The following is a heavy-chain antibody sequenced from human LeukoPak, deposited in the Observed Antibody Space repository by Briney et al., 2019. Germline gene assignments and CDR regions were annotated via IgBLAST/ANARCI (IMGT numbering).Heavy chain of an antibody. V-gene: IGHV1-18*01. Sequence: ASVKVSCKASGYTFTNYGINWVRQAPGQGLEWMGWISGYNGKTNYAQKLQGRVTMTTDTSTTTAYMELRSLRSDDTAMYYCARGDYGGTPDYWGQGTLVTVSS. J-gene: IGHJ4*02. D-gene: IGHD4-23*01. CDR3: ARGDYGGTPDY. CDR2: ISGYNGKT. CDR1: GYTFTNYG.